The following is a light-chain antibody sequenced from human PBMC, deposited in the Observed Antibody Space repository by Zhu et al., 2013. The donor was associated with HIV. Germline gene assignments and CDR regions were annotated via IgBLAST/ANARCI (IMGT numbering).Light chain of an antibody. CDR3: QQYGSSPLT. V-gene: IGKV3-20*01. Sequence: EIVLTQSPGTLSLSPGERVTLSCRASQSVSSSYLAWYQQKPGQAPRLLIYGASSRATGIPDRFSGSGSGTDFTLTISRLEPEDFAVYYCQQYGSSPLTFGGGTTLEIK. CDR1: QSVSSSY. J-gene: IGKJ4*01. CDR2: GAS.